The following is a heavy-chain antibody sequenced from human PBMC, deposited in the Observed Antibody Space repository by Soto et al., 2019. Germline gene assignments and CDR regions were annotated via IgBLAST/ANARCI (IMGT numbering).Heavy chain of an antibody. J-gene: IGHJ3*02. CDR1: GGSISSGGYY. D-gene: IGHD6-13*01. CDR3: ASIPRSVGQQLAGAFDI. CDR2: IYYSGST. V-gene: IGHV4-31*03. Sequence: SETLSLTCTVSGGSISSGGYYWSWIRQHPGKGLEWIGYIYYSGSTYYNPSLKSRVTISVDTSKNQFSLKLSSVTAADTAVYYCASIPRSVGQQLAGAFDIWGQGTTVTVSS.